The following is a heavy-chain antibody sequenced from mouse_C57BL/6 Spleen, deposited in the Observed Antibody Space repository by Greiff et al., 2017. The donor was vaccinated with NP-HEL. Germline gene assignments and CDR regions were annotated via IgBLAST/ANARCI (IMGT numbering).Heavy chain of an antibody. J-gene: IGHJ2*01. CDR2: IDPSDSYT. D-gene: IGHD2-14*01. Sequence: QVQLQQPGAELVMPGASVKLSCKASGYTFTSYWMHWVKQRPGQGLEWIGKIDPSDSYTNYNQKFKGKATLTVDTSSSTAYMQLSSLTSEDSAVYYCARGGTQGFDYWGQGTTLTVSS. CDR3: ARGGTQGFDY. V-gene: IGHV1-50*01. CDR1: GYTFTSYW.